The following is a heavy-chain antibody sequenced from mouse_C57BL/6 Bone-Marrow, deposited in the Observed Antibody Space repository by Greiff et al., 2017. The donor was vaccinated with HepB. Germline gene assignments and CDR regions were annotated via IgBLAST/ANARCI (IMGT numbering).Heavy chain of an antibody. CDR1: GYTFTSYW. CDR3: AEGHYYGSSPYYYAMDY. J-gene: IGHJ4*01. Sequence: QVQLQQPGAELVKPGASVKLSCKASGYTFTSYWMHWVKQRPGQGLEWIGMIHPNSGSTNYNEKFKSKATLTVDKSSSTAYMQLSSLTSEDSAVYYCAEGHYYGSSPYYYAMDYWGQGTSVTVSS. CDR2: IHPNSGST. D-gene: IGHD1-1*01. V-gene: IGHV1-64*01.